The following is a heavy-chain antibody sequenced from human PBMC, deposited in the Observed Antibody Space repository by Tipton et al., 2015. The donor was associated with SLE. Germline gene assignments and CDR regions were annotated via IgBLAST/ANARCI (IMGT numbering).Heavy chain of an antibody. CDR1: GGSFSGYY. V-gene: IGHV4-34*01. D-gene: IGHD3-10*01. J-gene: IGHJ4*02. CDR3: ARPQARRGPFDS. Sequence: SLTCAVYGGSFSGYYWSWIRQSPGKGLEWIGDINHSGSTNYNPSLKSRVTISVDTSKNQFSLRLSSVTAADTAVYYCARPQARRGPFDSWGQGTLVTVSS. CDR2: INHSGST.